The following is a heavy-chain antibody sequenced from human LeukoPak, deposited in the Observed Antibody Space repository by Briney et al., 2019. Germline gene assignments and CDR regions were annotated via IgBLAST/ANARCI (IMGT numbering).Heavy chain of an antibody. CDR3: AGKEGRY. Sequence: SEALSLTCAVYGGSFSGYYWSWIRQPPGKGLEWIGEINHSGSTNYNPSLKSRVTISVDKSKNQFSLKLSSVTAADTAVYYCAGKEGRYWGQGTLVTVSS. CDR1: GGSFSGYY. J-gene: IGHJ4*02. V-gene: IGHV4-34*01. CDR2: INHSGST. D-gene: IGHD4-23*01.